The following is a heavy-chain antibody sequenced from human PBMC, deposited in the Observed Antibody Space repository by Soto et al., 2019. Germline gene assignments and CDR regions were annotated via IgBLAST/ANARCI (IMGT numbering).Heavy chain of an antibody. Sequence: PGGSLRLSCAASGFTFSNAWMNWVRQAPGKGLEWVGRIKSKTDGGTTDYAAPVKGRFTISRDDPKNTLYLQMNSLKTEDTAVYYCTAGTGTTTYDAFVIWGQGTMVTVSS. V-gene: IGHV3-15*07. J-gene: IGHJ3*02. CDR2: IKSKTDGGTT. CDR1: GFTFSNAW. D-gene: IGHD1-7*01. CDR3: TAGTGTTTYDAFVI.